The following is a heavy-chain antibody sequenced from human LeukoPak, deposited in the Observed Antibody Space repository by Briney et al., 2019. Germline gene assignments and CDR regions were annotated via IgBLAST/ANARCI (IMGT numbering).Heavy chain of an antibody. Sequence: PSETLSLTCTVSGGSISSGGYYWSWIRQPPGKGLEWIGYIYHSGSTYYNPSLKSRVTISVDRSKNQFSLKLSSVTAADTAVYYCARDGPRDYYYYDSSGLTYMDVWGKGTTVTVSS. CDR2: IYHSGST. CDR3: ARDGPRDYYYYDSSGLTYMDV. CDR1: GGSISSGGYY. D-gene: IGHD3-22*01. V-gene: IGHV4-30-2*01. J-gene: IGHJ6*03.